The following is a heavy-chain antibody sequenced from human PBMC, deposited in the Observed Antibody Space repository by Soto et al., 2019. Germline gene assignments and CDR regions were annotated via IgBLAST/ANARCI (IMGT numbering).Heavy chain of an antibody. V-gene: IGHV4-59*01. CDR1: GGSISSYY. J-gene: IGHJ4*02. CDR2: IYYSGST. D-gene: IGHD1-7*01. Sequence: TLSLTCTVSGGSISSYYWSWIRQPPGKGLEWIGYIYYSGSTNYNPSLKSRVTISVDTSKNQFSLKLSSVTAADTAVYYCARGSRALYNWNYNYFDYWGQGTLVTVSS. CDR3: ARGSRALYNWNYNYFDY.